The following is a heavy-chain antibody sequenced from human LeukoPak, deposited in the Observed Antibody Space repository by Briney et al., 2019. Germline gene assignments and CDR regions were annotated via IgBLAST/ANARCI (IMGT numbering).Heavy chain of an antibody. Sequence: GGSLRLSCVTSGFTFSDYYMSWIRQAPGKGLEWVSYISGSDGTIKYADSVKGRFTISRDNAKNSLYLQMNSLGVEDTAVYYCAREFTQRDYWGQGTLVTVSS. CDR1: GFTFSDYY. CDR3: AREFTQRDY. V-gene: IGHV3-11*01. J-gene: IGHJ4*02. CDR2: ISGSDGTI.